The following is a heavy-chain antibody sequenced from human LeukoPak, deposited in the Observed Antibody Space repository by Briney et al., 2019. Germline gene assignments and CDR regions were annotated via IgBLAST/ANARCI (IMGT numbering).Heavy chain of an antibody. J-gene: IGHJ4*02. D-gene: IGHD6-6*01. CDR3: ARAGEYTSSSGLDY. Sequence: SQTLSLTCAISGDSVSSNSAAWNWIRQSPSRGLEWLGRTYHRSKWYSDYAVSVKSRITINADTSKNQFSLQPNSITPEDTAVYYCARAGEYTSSSGLDYWGQGTLVTVSS. CDR1: GDSVSSNSAA. V-gene: IGHV6-1*01. CDR2: TYHRSKWYS.